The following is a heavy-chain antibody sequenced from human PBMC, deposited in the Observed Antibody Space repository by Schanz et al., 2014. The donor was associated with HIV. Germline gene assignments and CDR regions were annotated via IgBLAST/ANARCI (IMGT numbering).Heavy chain of an antibody. CDR1: GYTFSRSA. CDR3: ARGLKDYYYALDV. CDR2: FNPYSGGR. V-gene: IGHV1-2*02. Sequence: QVQLVQSGTEVAQPGASVKVSCKASGYTFSRSAISWVRQAPGHGLEWMGWFNPYSGGRIYAQQFQGRVVMTRDTSISTAYMELSGLTSDDTAVYYCARGLKDYYYALDVWGQGTTVIVSS. J-gene: IGHJ6*02. D-gene: IGHD3-16*01.